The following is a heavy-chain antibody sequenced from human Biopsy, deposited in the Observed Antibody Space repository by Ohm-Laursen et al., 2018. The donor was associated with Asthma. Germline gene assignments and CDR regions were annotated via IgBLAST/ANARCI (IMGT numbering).Heavy chain of an antibody. Sequence: SLRLSCAVSGFSFSGYYMTWMRQAPGKGLEWVAVISYDGSSIYYADSVKGRFTISRDNSKNTLSLQMNSLTAEDTAVYYCAREGVAGTHIEDWGQGTLVTVSS. V-gene: IGHV3-30-3*01. J-gene: IGHJ4*02. CDR1: GFSFSGYY. D-gene: IGHD6-19*01. CDR3: AREGVAGTHIED. CDR2: ISYDGSSI.